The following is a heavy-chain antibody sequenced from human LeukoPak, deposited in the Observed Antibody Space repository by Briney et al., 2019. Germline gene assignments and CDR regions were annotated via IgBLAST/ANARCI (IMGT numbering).Heavy chain of an antibody. V-gene: IGHV3-7*01. J-gene: IGHJ4*02. CDR1: GFTVSSYW. CDR3: ARGTTSGWYFDY. CDR2: IKQDGSEK. D-gene: IGHD6-19*01. Sequence: GGPLRLSCAASGFTVSSYWMSWVRQAPGKGLEWVANIKQDGSEKYYVDSVKGRFTISRDNAKNSLYLQMNSLRAEDTAVYYCARGTTSGWYFDYWGQGTLVTVSS.